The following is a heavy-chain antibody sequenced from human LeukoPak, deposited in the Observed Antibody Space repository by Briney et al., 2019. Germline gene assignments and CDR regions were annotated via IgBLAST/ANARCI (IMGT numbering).Heavy chain of an antibody. V-gene: IGHV3-15*01. CDR2: IKSKTDGGTT. J-gene: IGHJ5*02. D-gene: IGHD3-22*01. CDR3: TTNYYYDSSGYYYPAGWFDP. CDR1: GFTFSNAW. Sequence: GGSLRLSCAASGFTFSNAWMSWVRKAPGRGLEWVGRIKSKTDGGTTDYAAPVKGRFTISRDDSKNTLYLQMNSLKTEDTAVYYCTTNYYYDSSGYYYPAGWFDPWGQGTLVTVSS.